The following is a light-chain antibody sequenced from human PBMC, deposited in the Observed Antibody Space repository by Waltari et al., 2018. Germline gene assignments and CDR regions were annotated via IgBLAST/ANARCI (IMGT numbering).Light chain of an antibody. J-gene: IGLJ3*02. CDR1: KRDIGGYNY. CDR2: GVS. V-gene: IGLV2-14*03. Sequence: QSALTQPASLSGSPRQSITISCTGTKRDIGGYNYVSWYQHHSGKAPKPMFFGVSDRPSGVSNRFSGSKSGNTASLTISELQADDEADYYCSSFTSSATWVFGGGTKLTVL. CDR3: SSFTSSATWV.